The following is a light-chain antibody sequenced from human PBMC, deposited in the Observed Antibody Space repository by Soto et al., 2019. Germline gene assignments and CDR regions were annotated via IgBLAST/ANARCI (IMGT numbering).Light chain of an antibody. V-gene: IGLV1-40*01. J-gene: IGLJ3*02. Sequence: QAVVTQPPSVSGAPGQRVTISCTGSSSNIGAGYDVHWYQQLPGTAPKLLIYRNNNRPSGVPDRFSSSKSGTSASLAITGLQAEDEADYYCHSYDSSLSGSVFGGGTKLTVL. CDR2: RNN. CDR1: SSNIGAGYD. CDR3: HSYDSSLSGSV.